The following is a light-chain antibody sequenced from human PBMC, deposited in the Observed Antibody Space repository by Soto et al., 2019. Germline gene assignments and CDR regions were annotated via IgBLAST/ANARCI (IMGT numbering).Light chain of an antibody. CDR2: GVY. CDR1: QTGNNNY. Sequence: EIVLTHSPGTRYLSPGEIATVSCSASQTGNNNYLAWYQHKSGQAPRLLIYGVYTRASGIPDRFSGSGSGTEFTLTITRLEPEDSAVYFCQHYGSSPWTFGQGTKVDIK. V-gene: IGKV3-20*01. J-gene: IGKJ1*01. CDR3: QHYGSSPWT.